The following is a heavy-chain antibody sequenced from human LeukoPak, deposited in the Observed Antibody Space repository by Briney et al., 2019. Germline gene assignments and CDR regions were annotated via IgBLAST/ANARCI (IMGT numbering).Heavy chain of an antibody. CDR2: IIPIFGTP. CDR1: GGTFSIYT. V-gene: IGHV1-69*01. D-gene: IGHD6-25*01. CDR3: ARDAARASLPAAFDY. Sequence: SVKVSCKASGGTFSIYTISWVRQAPGQGLEWMGGIIPIFGTPDYAQKFQGRVTITADASTSTAYMELSSLRSDDTAVYYCARDAARASLPAAFDYWGQGTLVTVSS. J-gene: IGHJ4*02.